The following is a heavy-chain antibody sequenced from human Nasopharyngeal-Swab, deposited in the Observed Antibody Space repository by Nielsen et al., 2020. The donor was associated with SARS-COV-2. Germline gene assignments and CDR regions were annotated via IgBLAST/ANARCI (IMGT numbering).Heavy chain of an antibody. J-gene: IGHJ6*02. CDR3: ARDPGNWNYGRYYYGMDV. V-gene: IGHV1-2*02. CDR2: INSKNGGA. CDR1: GYTFTDYN. Sequence: ASVKVSCKASGYTFTDYNMHWVRQAPGQGLEWMGWINSKNGGASYAQKFQGRVTMTRDTSISTAYMELSRLRSDDTAVYYCARDPGNWNYGRYYYGMDVWGQGTTVTVSS. D-gene: IGHD1-7*01.